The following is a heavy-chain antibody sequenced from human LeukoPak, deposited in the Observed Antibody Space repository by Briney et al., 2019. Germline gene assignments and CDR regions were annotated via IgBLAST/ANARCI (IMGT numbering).Heavy chain of an antibody. CDR2: IYYSGST. Sequence: SETLSLTCTVSGGPISSYYWSWIRQPPGKGLEWIGYIYYSGSTNYNPSLKSRVTISVDTSKNQFSLKLSSVTAADTAVYYCARDGLGFDYWGQGTLVTISS. J-gene: IGHJ4*02. CDR1: GGPISSYY. CDR3: ARDGLGFDY. V-gene: IGHV4-59*12. D-gene: IGHD2-2*03.